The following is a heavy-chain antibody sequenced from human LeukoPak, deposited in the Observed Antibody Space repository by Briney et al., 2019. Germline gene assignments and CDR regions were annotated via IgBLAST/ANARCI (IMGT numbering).Heavy chain of an antibody. CDR1: GGSFSGYY. D-gene: IGHD4-17*01. V-gene: IGHV4-34*01. CDR2: INHSGST. J-gene: IGHJ4*02. Sequence: PSETLSLTCAVYGGSFSGYYWSWLRQPPGKGLEWIGEINHSGSTNYNPSLRSGGTISVDTSKNQFSLKLSSVTAADTAVYYCARDPYGDYVFDYWGQGTLVTVSS. CDR3: ARDPYGDYVFDY.